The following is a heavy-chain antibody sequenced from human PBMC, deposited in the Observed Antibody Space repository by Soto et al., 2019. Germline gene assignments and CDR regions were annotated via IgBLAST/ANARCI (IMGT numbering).Heavy chain of an antibody. CDR2: SSGYNGNT. D-gene: IGHD3-3*01. V-gene: IGHV1-18*01. Sequence: QVQLVQSGAEVKKPGAAVKVSCKASGYTFTKYGITWVRQARGHGLEWLGWSSGYNGNTHFAQRLQGRVNMTADTSTSTAYMELTSLRPDDTAIYYCARVAALIPIFHGLDAWGQGTTVTVSS. CDR1: GYTFTKYG. J-gene: IGHJ6*02. CDR3: ARVAALIPIFHGLDA.